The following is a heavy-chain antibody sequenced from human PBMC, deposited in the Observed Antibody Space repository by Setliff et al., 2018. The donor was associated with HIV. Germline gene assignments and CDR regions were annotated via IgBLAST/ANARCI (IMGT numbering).Heavy chain of an antibody. D-gene: IGHD5-12*01. V-gene: IGHV1-46*02. Sequence: GASVKVSCKASGYTFNNYYMHWVRQAPGQGLEWMGIINPSDNRTYYAQKFQGRVTMTRDTSTSSVYMELRSLTSDDTAVYYCAREGGGYDLNWFDPWGQGTLVTVSS. CDR2: INPSDNRT. J-gene: IGHJ5*02. CDR3: AREGGGYDLNWFDP. CDR1: GYTFNNYY.